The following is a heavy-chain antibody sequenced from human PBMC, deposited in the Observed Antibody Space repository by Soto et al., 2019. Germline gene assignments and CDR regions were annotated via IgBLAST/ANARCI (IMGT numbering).Heavy chain of an antibody. D-gene: IGHD2-2*02. CDR1: GFTFSSYE. CDR2: ISSSGSTI. CDR3: AREEYCSSTSCYTGGYYYYGLDV. V-gene: IGHV3-48*03. J-gene: IGHJ6*02. Sequence: PGGSLRLSCAASGFTFSSYEMNWVRQAPGKGLEWVSYISSSGSTIYYADSVKGRFTISRDNAKNSLYLQMNSLRAEDTAVYYCAREEYCSSTSCYTGGYYYYGLDVWGQGTTVTVSS.